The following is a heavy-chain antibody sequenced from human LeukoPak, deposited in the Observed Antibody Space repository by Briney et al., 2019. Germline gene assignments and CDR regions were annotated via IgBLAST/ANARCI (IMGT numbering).Heavy chain of an antibody. Sequence: SETLSLTCAVYGGSFSDYYWSWIRQPPGKGLEWIGEINHSGSTNYNPSLKSRVTISVDTSKNQFSLKLSSVTAADTAVYYCARARTVTGGMDVWGQGTTVTVSS. V-gene: IGHV4-34*01. CDR2: INHSGST. CDR1: GGSFSDYY. J-gene: IGHJ6*02. CDR3: ARARTVTGGMDV. D-gene: IGHD4-17*01.